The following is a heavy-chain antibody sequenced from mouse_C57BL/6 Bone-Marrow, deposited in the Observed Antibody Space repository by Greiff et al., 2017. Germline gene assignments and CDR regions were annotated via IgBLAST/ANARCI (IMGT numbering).Heavy chain of an antibody. CDR1: GYTFTSYW. Sequence: QVQLQQPGAELVRPGTSVKLSCKASGYTFTSYWMHWVKQRPGQGLEWIGVIDPSDSYTNYNQKFKGKATLTVDTSSSTAYMQLGSLTSEDSAVYYCARWGYGSSYPYYFDYWGQGTTLTVSS. D-gene: IGHD1-1*01. CDR3: ARWGYGSSYPYYFDY. J-gene: IGHJ2*01. V-gene: IGHV1-59*01. CDR2: IDPSDSYT.